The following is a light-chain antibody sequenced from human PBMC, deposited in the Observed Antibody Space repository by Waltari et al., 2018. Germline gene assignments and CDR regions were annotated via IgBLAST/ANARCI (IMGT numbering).Light chain of an antibody. Sequence: DIQMTQSPSTLSASVGDRVTITCRASESISNWLAWYQQKPGKAPKLLIYKASSLESGFPSRFSGSGSGTEFTLTITSLQPDDFATYYCQHFKAFPWTFGQGTKVEIK. J-gene: IGKJ1*01. CDR3: QHFKAFPWT. CDR2: KAS. CDR1: ESISNW. V-gene: IGKV1-5*03.